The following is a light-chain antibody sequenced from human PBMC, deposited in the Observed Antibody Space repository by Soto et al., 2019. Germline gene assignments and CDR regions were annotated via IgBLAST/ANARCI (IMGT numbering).Light chain of an antibody. CDR3: RSYTSSDDV. J-gene: IGLJ1*01. CDR1: SSDVGGYNY. V-gene: IGLV2-14*01. Sequence: QSALTQPASVSGSPGQSITISCTGTSSDVGGYNYVSWYQQHPGKAPKLMIYDVSNRPSGVSNRFSGSKSGNTASLTISGLQAEDEADYYSRSYTSSDDVFGTGTKVTVL. CDR2: DVS.